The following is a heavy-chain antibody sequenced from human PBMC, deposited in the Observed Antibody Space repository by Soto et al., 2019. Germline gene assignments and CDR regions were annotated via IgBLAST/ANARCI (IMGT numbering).Heavy chain of an antibody. J-gene: IGHJ4*02. CDR3: TTGLVVVAATASY. CDR1: GFTFNNAW. Sequence: EVQLVESGGGLVKPGGSLRLSCAASGFTFNNAWMNWVRQAPGKGLEWVGRIKSNTDGGTTEYAAPVKGRFTISRDDSKNTLYLQMDSLKTEDTAVYYCTTGLVVVAATASYWGQGTLVTVSS. CDR2: IKSNTDGGTT. V-gene: IGHV3-15*07. D-gene: IGHD2-15*01.